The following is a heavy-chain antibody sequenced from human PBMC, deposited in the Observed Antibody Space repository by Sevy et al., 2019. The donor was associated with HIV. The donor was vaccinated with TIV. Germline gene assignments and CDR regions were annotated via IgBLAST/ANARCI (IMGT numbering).Heavy chain of an antibody. CDR3: ARPTPRIAPSSAAFFDY. CDR2: INGRGGSA. CDR1: GFTFSSFA. J-gene: IGHJ4*02. D-gene: IGHD1-26*01. V-gene: IGHV3-23*01. Sequence: GGSLRLSCAASGFTFSSFAMSWVRHIPGKGLEWVATINGRGGSAYYADSVKGRFTLSRDNSNNTGFLQMNRLRDEDTAVCYCARPTPRIAPSSAAFFDYWGQGTLVTVSS.